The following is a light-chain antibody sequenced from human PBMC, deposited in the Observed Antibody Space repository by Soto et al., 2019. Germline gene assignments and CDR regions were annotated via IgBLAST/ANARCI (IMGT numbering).Light chain of an antibody. Sequence: ETVMTQSPGTLSVSLGERATLSCRASQSVSIHLAWYQQKPGQAPRLLIYDTSTRATGIPARFSGSGSWTEFTLTISSLQSEDFAVYYCQQYSNWPPITFCQGTRLEIK. CDR1: QSVSIH. V-gene: IGKV3-15*01. CDR2: DTS. J-gene: IGKJ5*01. CDR3: QQYSNWPPIT.